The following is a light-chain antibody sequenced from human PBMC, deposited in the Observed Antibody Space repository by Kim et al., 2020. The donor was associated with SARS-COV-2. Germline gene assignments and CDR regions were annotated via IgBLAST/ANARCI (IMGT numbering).Light chain of an antibody. CDR2: GAS. Sequence: IQMTRSPSSLPVSVGDRVTITCRASQGINTYLAWYQQKPGKVPKLLIYGASALHSGVPSRFSGSGSGTDFTLTISSLQPEDVATYYCQQYNSAPCTFGQGTNVDIK. CDR3: QQYNSAPCT. J-gene: IGKJ1*01. V-gene: IGKV1-27*01. CDR1: QGINTY.